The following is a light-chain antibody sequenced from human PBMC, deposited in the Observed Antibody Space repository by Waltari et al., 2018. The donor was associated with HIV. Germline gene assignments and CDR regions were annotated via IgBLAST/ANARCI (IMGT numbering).Light chain of an antibody. CDR2: DAS. Sequence: IVMTQSPATLSVSPGERATLSCRASQSVNSDLAWYQQRPGQAPRLLIYDASTRATGIPARFSGSGSETDFTLTISSLHSEDVAVYYCQQYNNWPPAWTFGRGSQVEI. V-gene: IGKV3D-15*01. CDR1: QSVNSD. J-gene: IGKJ1*01. CDR3: QQYNNWPPAWT.